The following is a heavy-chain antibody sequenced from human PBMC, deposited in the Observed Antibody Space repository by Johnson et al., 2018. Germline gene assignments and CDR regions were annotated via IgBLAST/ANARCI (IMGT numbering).Heavy chain of an antibody. D-gene: IGHD3-3*01. Sequence: VQLVESGGGLVKPGGSLRLSCAASGFTFNTYTMNWVRQAPGKGLEWVSYISSSGSTIYYADSVKGRFTISRDNAKNSLYLQMNSLRAEDTAVYYCARDLRVEYAFDIWGQGTMVTVSS. CDR1: GFTFNTYT. J-gene: IGHJ3*02. V-gene: IGHV3-21*05. CDR3: ARDLRVEYAFDI. CDR2: ISSSGSTI.